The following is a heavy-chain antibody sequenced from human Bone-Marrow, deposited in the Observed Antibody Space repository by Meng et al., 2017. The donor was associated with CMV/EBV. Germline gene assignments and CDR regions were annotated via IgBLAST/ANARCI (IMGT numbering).Heavy chain of an antibody. V-gene: IGHV3-49*04. CDR1: GFTFGDYA. Sequence: SCTASGFTFGDYAMSWVRQAPGKGLEWVGFIRSKAYGGTTEYAASVKGRFTISRDDSKSIAYLQMNSLKTEDTAVYYCTRDFAVVVPAAIRGYFDYWGQGTLVTVSS. CDR2: IRSKAYGGTT. CDR3: TRDFAVVVPAAIRGYFDY. D-gene: IGHD2-2*02. J-gene: IGHJ4*02.